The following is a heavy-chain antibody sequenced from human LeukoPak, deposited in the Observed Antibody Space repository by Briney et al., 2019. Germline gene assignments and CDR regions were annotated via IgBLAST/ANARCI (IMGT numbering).Heavy chain of an antibody. CDR3: ARHELERRWFGP. CDR2: IFYSGIT. Sequence: PSETLSLTCTVSGGSISSSGHYWGWVRQPPGTGREWIGSIFYSGITYYKPSLKSRVTISVDTSKNQLSVKLSSVTASDTAVYSCARHELERRWFGPWGQGTLVTVPS. J-gene: IGHJ5*02. D-gene: IGHD1-1*01. CDR1: GGSISSSGHY. V-gene: IGHV4-39*01.